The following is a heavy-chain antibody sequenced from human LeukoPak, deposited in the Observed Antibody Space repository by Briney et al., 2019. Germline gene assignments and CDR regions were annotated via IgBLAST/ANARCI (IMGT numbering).Heavy chain of an antibody. CDR1: GGSFSGYY. V-gene: IGHV4-59*08. D-gene: IGHD3-10*01. Sequence: SETLSLTCAVYGGSFSGYYWSWIRQPPGKGLEWIGDIYYSGSTNYNPSLKSRVTISVDTSKNQFSLKLSSVTAADTAVYYCASRSEYGYYFDYWGQGTLVTVSS. J-gene: IGHJ4*02. CDR2: IYYSGST. CDR3: ASRSEYGYYFDY.